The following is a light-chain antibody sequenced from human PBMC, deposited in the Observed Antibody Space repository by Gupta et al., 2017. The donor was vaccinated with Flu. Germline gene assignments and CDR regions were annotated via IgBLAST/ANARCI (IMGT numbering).Light chain of an antibody. J-gene: IGKJ2*01. V-gene: IGKV3-20*01. Sequence: IVFTQSPGSRYLTPGERATLSCRASQSVSSSYLACYQQKPGQAPGLLIDGACSRATGIPDRFSGSGSVTDFTLTISKLEPEGFAVYYCQQYGSSARYTFGQGTKLEIK. CDR2: GAC. CDR1: QSVSSSY. CDR3: QQYGSSARYT.